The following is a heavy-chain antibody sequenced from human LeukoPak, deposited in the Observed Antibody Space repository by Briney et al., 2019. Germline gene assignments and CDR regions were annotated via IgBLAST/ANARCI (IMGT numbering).Heavy chain of an antibody. CDR3: ARHGGGWEPILFDS. CDR1: GGSFSGYY. CDR2: INHSGST. Sequence: SETLSLTCAVYGGSFSGYYWSWIRQPPGKGLEWIGEINHSGSTNYNPSLKSRVTISVDTSKNQFSLKLRSGTAADTAVYFCARHGGGWEPILFDSWGQGTLVTVSS. J-gene: IGHJ4*02. D-gene: IGHD1-26*01. V-gene: IGHV4-34*01.